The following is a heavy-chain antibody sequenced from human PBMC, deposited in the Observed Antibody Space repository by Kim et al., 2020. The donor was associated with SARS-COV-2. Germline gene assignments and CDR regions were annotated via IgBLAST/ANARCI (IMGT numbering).Heavy chain of an antibody. V-gene: IGHV3-23*01. CDR1: GFTFSSYA. D-gene: IGHD3-22*01. J-gene: IGHJ5*02. CDR2: ISGSGGST. CDR3: AKGKRLYYYDSSARFDP. Sequence: GGSLRLSCAASGFTFSSYAMSWVRQAPGKGLEWVSAISGSGGSTYYADSVKGRFTISRDNSKNTLYLQMNSLRAEDTAVYYCAKGKRLYYYDSSARFDPWGQGTLVTVSS.